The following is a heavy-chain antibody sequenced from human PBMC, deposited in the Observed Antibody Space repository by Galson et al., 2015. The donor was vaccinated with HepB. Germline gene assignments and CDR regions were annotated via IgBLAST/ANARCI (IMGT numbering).Heavy chain of an antibody. V-gene: IGHV1-69*13. CDR3: ARDFAAGTNLGFDS. CDR2: IIPMYGMT. Sequence: SVKVSCKASGPAFSSFSLNWVRQAPGQGLEWMGRIIPMYGMTNYARKFQGRLTITADESTNTAFIELSSLRSEDTAIYYCARDFAAGTNLGFDSWGQGTLVTVS. CDR1: GPAFSSFS. J-gene: IGHJ5*01. D-gene: IGHD1-1*01.